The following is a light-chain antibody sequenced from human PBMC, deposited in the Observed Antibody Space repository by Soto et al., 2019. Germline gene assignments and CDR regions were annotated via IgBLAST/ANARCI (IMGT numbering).Light chain of an antibody. CDR3: QQYNHYPYT. J-gene: IGKJ2*01. V-gene: IGKV1-5*03. Sequence: DIQMTQSPSTLSASVGDRVTITCRASQSISSYLAWYQQKPGKAPKVLIYKASSLKSGVPSRFRGSGSGTDFTLTISSLQPDDFATYYCQQYNHYPYTFGQGTKLEIK. CDR2: KAS. CDR1: QSISSY.